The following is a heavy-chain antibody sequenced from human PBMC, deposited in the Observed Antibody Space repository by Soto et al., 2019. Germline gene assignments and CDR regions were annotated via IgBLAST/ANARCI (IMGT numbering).Heavy chain of an antibody. V-gene: IGHV3-33*01. D-gene: IGHD6-19*01. CDR2: IWSDGTTK. CDR3: VRDPLGSGWAFDY. CDR1: GFTLSSYA. Sequence: QEQVVESGGGVVQPGRSLRLSCVASGFTLSSYAMHWVRQAPGKGLEWVAMIWSDGTTKYYADSVKGRFTISRDSSKKTWYLPMNSLRVDDTAVYYCVRDPLGSGWAFDYWGQGTLVTVSS. J-gene: IGHJ4*02.